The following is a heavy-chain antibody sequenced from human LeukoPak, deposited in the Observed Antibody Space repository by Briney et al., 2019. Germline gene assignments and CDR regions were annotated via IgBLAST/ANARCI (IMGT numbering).Heavy chain of an antibody. Sequence: GGSLRLSCAASGFTFSNFAMSWVRQAPGKGLEWVSGIDWSGESTGYADSVKGRFTISRDNAANVLYLQMNGLRAEDTALYYCARDLSASWYSLGYWGRGTLVTVSS. D-gene: IGHD2-2*01. CDR2: IDWSGEST. CDR1: GFTFSNFA. V-gene: IGHV3-20*04. J-gene: IGHJ4*02. CDR3: ARDLSASWYSLGY.